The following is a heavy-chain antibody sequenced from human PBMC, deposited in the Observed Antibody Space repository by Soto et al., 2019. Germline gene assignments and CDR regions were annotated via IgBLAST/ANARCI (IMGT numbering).Heavy chain of an antibody. V-gene: IGHV4-59*08. J-gene: IGHJ4*02. CDR1: GGSISSYY. CDR3: ARAPVRTAQGSVFDF. D-gene: IGHD4-17*01. CDR2: IYYSGST. Sequence: SETLSLTCTVSGGSISSYYWSWIRQPPGKGLEWIGYIYYSGSTNYNPSLKSRVTISVDTSKNQFSLKLSSVTAADTAVYYCARAPVRTAQGSVFDFWGQGTLVTVSS.